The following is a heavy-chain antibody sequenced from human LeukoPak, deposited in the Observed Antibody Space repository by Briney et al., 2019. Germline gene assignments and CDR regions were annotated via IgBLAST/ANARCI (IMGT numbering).Heavy chain of an antibody. CDR2: ISGSGGST. Sequence: PGGSLRLSCAASGFTFSSYAMSWVRQAPGKGLEWVSAISGSGGSTYYADSVKGRFTISRDNSKNTLYLQMNSLRAEDTAVYYCAKRPLRGYSYGHLFDYWGQGTLVTVSS. CDR3: AKRPLRGYSYGHLFDY. V-gene: IGHV3-23*01. J-gene: IGHJ4*02. CDR1: GFTFSSYA. D-gene: IGHD5-18*01.